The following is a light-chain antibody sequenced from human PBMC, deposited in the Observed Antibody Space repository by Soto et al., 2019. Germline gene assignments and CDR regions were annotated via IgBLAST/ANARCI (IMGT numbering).Light chain of an antibody. V-gene: IGKV3-15*01. CDR1: QSVSDK. CDR3: QQYGGSPIT. Sequence: EVLMTQSPDTLYVSPGERVTLSCRASQSVSDKLAWYQQKPGQGPRLLIYGAFTRATGIPGRFSGSGSGTEFTLTITSLQSEDLALYYCQQYGGSPITFGQGTRLEIK. CDR2: GAF. J-gene: IGKJ5*01.